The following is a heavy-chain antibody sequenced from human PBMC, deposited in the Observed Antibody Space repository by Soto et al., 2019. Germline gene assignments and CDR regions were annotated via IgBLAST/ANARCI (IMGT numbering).Heavy chain of an antibody. CDR3: ARDYRFGDIAFDI. CDR1: GYTFTSYG. D-gene: IGHD3-10*01. J-gene: IGHJ3*02. CDR2: ISAYNGNT. Sequence: AXVKVSCKASGYTFTSYGISWVRQAPGQGLEWMGWISAYNGNTNYAQKLQGRVTMTTDTSTSTAYMELRSLRSDDTAVYYCARDYRFGDIAFDIWCQGTMVTVSS. V-gene: IGHV1-18*01.